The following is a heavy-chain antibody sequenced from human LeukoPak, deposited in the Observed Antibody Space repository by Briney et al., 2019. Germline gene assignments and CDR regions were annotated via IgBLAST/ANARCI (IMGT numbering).Heavy chain of an antibody. D-gene: IGHD3-22*01. J-gene: IGHJ4*02. Sequence: ASVKVSCKASGYTFTSYGISWVRQAPGQGLEWMGWISAYNGNTNYAQKLQGRVTMTTDTSTSTAYMELRSLRSDDTAVYYCARDRGTFYYDSGGYLFDYWGQGTLVTASS. CDR3: ARDRGTFYYDSGGYLFDY. CDR1: GYTFTSYG. CDR2: ISAYNGNT. V-gene: IGHV1-18*01.